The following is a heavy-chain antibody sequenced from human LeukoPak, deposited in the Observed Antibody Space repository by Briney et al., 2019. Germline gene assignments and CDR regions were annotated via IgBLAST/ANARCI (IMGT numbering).Heavy chain of an antibody. Sequence: PSETLSLTCTVSGGSISSYYWGWIRQPPGKGLEWIGSIYYSGSTYYNPSLKSRVTISVDTSKNQFSLKLSSVTAADTAVYYCARQLTYYDFWSGYLDYWGQGTLVTVSS. J-gene: IGHJ4*02. V-gene: IGHV4-39*01. CDR3: ARQLTYYDFWSGYLDY. D-gene: IGHD3-3*01. CDR1: GGSISSYY. CDR2: IYYSGST.